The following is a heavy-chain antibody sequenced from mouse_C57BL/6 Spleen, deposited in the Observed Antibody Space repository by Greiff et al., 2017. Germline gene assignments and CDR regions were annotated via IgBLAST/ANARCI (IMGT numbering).Heavy chain of an antibody. CDR3: ARLIKGDYFDY. CDR2: ISSGGSYT. J-gene: IGHJ2*01. V-gene: IGHV5-6*01. CDR1: GFTFSSYG. Sequence: EVKLVESGGDLVKPGGSLKLSCAASGFTFSSYGMSWVRQTPDKRLEWVATISSGGSYTYYPDSVKGRFTISRDNAKNTLYLQMSSLKSEDTAMYYCARLIKGDYFDYGRQGTTLTVSS.